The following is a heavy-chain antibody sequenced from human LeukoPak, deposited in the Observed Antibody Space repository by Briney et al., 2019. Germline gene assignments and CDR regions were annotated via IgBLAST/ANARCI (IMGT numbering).Heavy chain of an antibody. D-gene: IGHD6-13*01. CDR1: GGSISSSSYY. Sequence: VKPSETLSLTCTVSGGSISSSSYYWGWIRQPPGKGLKWIGSIYYSGSTYYNPSLKSRVTISVDTSKNQFSLKLSSVTAADTAVYYCARHPIGSSWLGSYYYYYMDVWGKGTTVTVSS. CDR3: ARHPIGSSWLGSYYYYYMDV. J-gene: IGHJ6*03. V-gene: IGHV4-39*01. CDR2: IYYSGST.